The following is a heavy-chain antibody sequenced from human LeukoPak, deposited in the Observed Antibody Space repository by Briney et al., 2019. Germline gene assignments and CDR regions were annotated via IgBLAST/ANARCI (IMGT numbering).Heavy chain of an antibody. CDR1: GFTFSSYA. D-gene: IGHD2-2*01. Sequence: PGGSLRLSCSASGFTFSSYAMHWVRQAPGKGLEYVSAISSNGGSTYYADSVKGRFTISRDNSKNTLYPQMNSLRAEDTAVYYCAKSSPAARYYFDYWGQGTLVTVSS. V-gene: IGHV3-64*04. CDR2: ISSNGGST. J-gene: IGHJ4*02. CDR3: AKSSPAARYYFDY.